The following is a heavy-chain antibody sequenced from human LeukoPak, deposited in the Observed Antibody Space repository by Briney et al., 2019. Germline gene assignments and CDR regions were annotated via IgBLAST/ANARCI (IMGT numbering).Heavy chain of an antibody. CDR2: IRSKANSYAT. D-gene: IGHD4-17*01. CDR3: TSRVATTWAIFDY. Sequence: GGSLRLSCAASGFTFSGSAMHWVRQASGKGLEWVGRIRSKANSYATAYAASVKGRFTISRDDSKNTAYLQMNSLKTEDTAVYYCTSRVATTWAIFDYWGQGTLVTVSS. CDR1: GFTFSGSA. V-gene: IGHV3-73*01. J-gene: IGHJ4*02.